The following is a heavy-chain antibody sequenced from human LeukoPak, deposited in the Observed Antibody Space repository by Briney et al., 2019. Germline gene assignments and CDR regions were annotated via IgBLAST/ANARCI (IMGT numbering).Heavy chain of an antibody. CDR1: GYTLTELS. V-gene: IGHV1-24*01. D-gene: IGHD1-26*01. CDR3: ARALDSGSYGGGAFDI. J-gene: IGHJ3*02. Sequence: ASVKVSCKVSGYTLTELSMHWVRQSPGKGLEWMGGFDPEDGETIYAQKFQGRVTMTEDTSTDTACMELSSLRSEDTAVYYCARALDSGSYGGGAFDIWGQGTMVTVSS. CDR2: FDPEDGET.